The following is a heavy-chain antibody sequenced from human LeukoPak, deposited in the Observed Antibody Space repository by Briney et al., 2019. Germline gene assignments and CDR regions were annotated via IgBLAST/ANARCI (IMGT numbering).Heavy chain of an antibody. D-gene: IGHD1-26*01. V-gene: IGHV3-30*18. CDR2: ISYDGSNK. CDR3: AKDERIVGATASYFDL. CDR1: GFTFSSYG. J-gene: IGHJ2*01. Sequence: GRSLRLSCAASGFTFSSYGMPWVRQAPGKGVEWVAVISYDGSNKYYADSVKGRFTISRDNSKNTLYPQMNSLRAEDTAVYYCAKDERIVGATASYFDLWGRGTLVTVSS.